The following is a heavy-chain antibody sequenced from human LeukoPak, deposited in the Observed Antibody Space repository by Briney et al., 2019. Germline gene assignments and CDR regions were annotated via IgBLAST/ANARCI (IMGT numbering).Heavy chain of an antibody. CDR1: GFTVSSYG. V-gene: IGHV3-30*02. CDR3: AKDHDYGDYATDY. CDR2: IRYDGSNK. J-gene: IGHJ4*02. D-gene: IGHD4-17*01. Sequence: GGSLRLSCAAPGFTVSSYGMHWVRQAPGKGLEWVAFIRYDGSNKYYADSVKGRFTISRDNSKNTLYLQMNSLRAEDTAVYYCAKDHDYGDYATDYWGQGTLVTVSS.